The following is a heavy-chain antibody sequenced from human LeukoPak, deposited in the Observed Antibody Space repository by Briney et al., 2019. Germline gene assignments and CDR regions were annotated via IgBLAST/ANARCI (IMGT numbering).Heavy chain of an antibody. D-gene: IGHD6-19*01. V-gene: IGHV1-24*01. CDR2: FDPEDGET. CDR3: ATRLLYSSGWYFDY. CDR1: GYTLTELS. Sequence: GASVTVSCKVSGYTLTELSMHWVRQAPGKGLEWMGGFDPEDGETIYAQKFQGRVTMTEDTSTDTAYMELSSLRSEDTAVYYCATRLLYSSGWYFDYWGQGTLVTVSS. J-gene: IGHJ4*02.